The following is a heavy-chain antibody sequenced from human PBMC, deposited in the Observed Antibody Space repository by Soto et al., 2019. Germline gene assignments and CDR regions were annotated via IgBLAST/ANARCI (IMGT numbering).Heavy chain of an antibody. V-gene: IGHV3-7*01. D-gene: IGHD3-9*01. J-gene: IGHJ4*02. Sequence: GGSLRLSCAASGFTFSSYWMSWVHQAPGKGLEWVANIKQDGSEKYYVDSVKGRFTISRDNAKNSLYLQMNSLRAEDTAVYYCARVRYYDILTGYYYFDYWGQGTLVTVSS. CDR2: IKQDGSEK. CDR1: GFTFSSYW. CDR3: ARVRYYDILTGYYYFDY.